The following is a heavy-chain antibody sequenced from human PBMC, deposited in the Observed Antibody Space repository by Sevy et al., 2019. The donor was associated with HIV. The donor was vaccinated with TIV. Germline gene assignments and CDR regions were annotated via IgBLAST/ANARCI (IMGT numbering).Heavy chain of an antibody. CDR1: GGTFSSYA. J-gene: IGHJ6*02. Sequence: ASVKVSCKASGGTFSSYAISWVRQAPGQGLEWMGGIIPIFGTANYAQKFQGRATITADESTSTAYMELSSLRSEDTAVYYCAREGATGNIYYGMDVWGQGTTVTVSS. CDR3: AREGATGNIYYGMDV. D-gene: IGHD1-26*01. V-gene: IGHV1-69*13. CDR2: IIPIFGTA.